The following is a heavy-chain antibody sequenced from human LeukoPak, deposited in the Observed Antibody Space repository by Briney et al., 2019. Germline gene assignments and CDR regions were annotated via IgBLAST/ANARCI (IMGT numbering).Heavy chain of an antibody. D-gene: IGHD5-18*01. J-gene: IGHJ6*02. CDR1: GDSIDAYY. V-gene: IGHV4-31*03. CDR3: ARDTAMVPYYYGMDV. CDR2: IYYSGST. Sequence: SETLSLTCTVSGDSIDAYYWNWIRQHPGKGLEWIGYIYYSGSTYYNPSLKSRVTISVDTSKNQFSLSLSSVTAADTAVYYCARDTAMVPYYYGMDVWGQGTTVTVSS.